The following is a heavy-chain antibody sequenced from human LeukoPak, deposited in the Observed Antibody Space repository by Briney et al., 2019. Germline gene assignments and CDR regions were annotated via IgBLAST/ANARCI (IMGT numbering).Heavy chain of an antibody. V-gene: IGHV1-2*02. J-gene: IGHJ4*02. Sequence: ASVKVSCKASGYTFTGYYMHWVRQAPGQGLEWMGWINPNSGGTNYAQKFQGRVTMTRDTSISTAYMELSRLGSDDTAVYYCAREVIVGATTGLDYWGQGTLVTVSS. CDR1: GYTFTGYY. CDR3: AREVIVGATTGLDY. CDR2: INPNSGGT. D-gene: IGHD1-26*01.